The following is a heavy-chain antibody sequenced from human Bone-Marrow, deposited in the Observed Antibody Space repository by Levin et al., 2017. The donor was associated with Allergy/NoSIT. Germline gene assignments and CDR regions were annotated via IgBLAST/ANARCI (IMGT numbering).Heavy chain of an antibody. Sequence: ASVKVSCKGSGYIFTNHAVHWVRQALGQRLEWMGWINAGNGNTKYSQKFQGRVIITRDTSASTAYMELSSLRSEDTAVYYCARDCGSTSCRGALDMWGQGTMVTVSS. V-gene: IGHV1-3*01. CDR3: ARDCGSTSCRGALDM. CDR2: INAGNGNT. CDR1: GYIFTNHA. D-gene: IGHD2-2*01. J-gene: IGHJ3*02.